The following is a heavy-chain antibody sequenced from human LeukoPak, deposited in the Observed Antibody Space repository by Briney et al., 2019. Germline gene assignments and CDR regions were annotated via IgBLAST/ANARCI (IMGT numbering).Heavy chain of an antibody. Sequence: ASVKVSCKASGYTFTGYYMHWVRQAPGQGLEWMGWINPNSGGTNYAQKFQGRVTMTRDTSISTAYMELSRLRSDDTAVYYCARDFGIQIPIDAFDIWGQGTMVTVSS. V-gene: IGHV1-2*02. CDR1: GYTFTGYY. J-gene: IGHJ3*02. D-gene: IGHD3-3*01. CDR3: ARDFGIQIPIDAFDI. CDR2: INPNSGGT.